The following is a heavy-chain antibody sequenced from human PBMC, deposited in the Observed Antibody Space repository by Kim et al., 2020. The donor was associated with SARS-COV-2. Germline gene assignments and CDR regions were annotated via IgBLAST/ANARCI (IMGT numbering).Heavy chain of an antibody. CDR3: AKAEAIVVVVAAFDP. CDR2: ISGSGGST. Sequence: GGSLRLSCAASGFTFSSYAMSWVRQAPGKGLEWVSAISGSGGSTYYADSVKGRFTISRDNSKNTLYLQMNSLRAEDTAVYYCAKAEAIVVVVAAFDPWGQGTLVTVSS. CDR1: GFTFSSYA. D-gene: IGHD2-15*01. V-gene: IGHV3-23*01. J-gene: IGHJ5*02.